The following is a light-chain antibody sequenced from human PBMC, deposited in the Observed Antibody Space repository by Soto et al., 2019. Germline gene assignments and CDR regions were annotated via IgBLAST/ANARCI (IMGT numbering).Light chain of an antibody. Sequence: QSVLTQPASVSGSPGQSITISCTGTSSDIGDYNYVSWYQQYPGKVPKLVIYDVSHRPSGVSNRFSGSKSGNTASLTISGLQAEDEADYYCSSSTTTTSLGVFGGGTKVTVL. J-gene: IGLJ3*02. CDR2: DVS. CDR3: SSSTTTTSLGV. V-gene: IGLV2-14*01. CDR1: SSDIGDYNY.